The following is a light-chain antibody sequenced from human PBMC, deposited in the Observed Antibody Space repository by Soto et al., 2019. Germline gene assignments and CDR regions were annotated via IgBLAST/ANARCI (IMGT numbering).Light chain of an antibody. CDR1: QGISSY. J-gene: IGKJ1*01. Sequence: IQLTQSPSSLSASVGDRFTIACRASQGISSYLAWYQQKPGKAPKLLIYAASTLQSGVPSRFSGSGSGTDFTLTISSLQPEDAATYYCQQYNSYPQTFGQGTKVDIK. CDR3: QQYNSYPQT. V-gene: IGKV1-9*01. CDR2: AAS.